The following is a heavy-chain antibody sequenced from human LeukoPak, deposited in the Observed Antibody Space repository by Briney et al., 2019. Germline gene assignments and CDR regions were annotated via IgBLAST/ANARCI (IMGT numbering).Heavy chain of an antibody. CDR1: GGTFSSYA. V-gene: IGHV1-69*04. Sequence: EASVKVSCKASGGTFSSYAISWVQQAPGQGLEWMGRIIPILGIANYAQKFQGRVTITADKSTSTAYMELSSLRSEDTAVYYCARDVCSGGSCYSYFDYWGQGTLVTVSS. J-gene: IGHJ4*02. CDR2: IIPILGIA. CDR3: ARDVCSGGSCYSYFDY. D-gene: IGHD2-15*01.